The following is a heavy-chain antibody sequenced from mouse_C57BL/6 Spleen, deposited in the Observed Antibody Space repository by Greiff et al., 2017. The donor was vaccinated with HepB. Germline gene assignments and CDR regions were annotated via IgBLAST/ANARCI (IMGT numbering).Heavy chain of an antibody. CDR2: IDPSDSYT. V-gene: IGHV1-59*01. Sequence: HVQLQQPGAELVRPGTSVKLSCKASGYTFTSYWMHWVKQRPGQGLEWIGVIDPSDSYTNYNQKFKGKATLTVDTSSSTAYMQLSSLTSEDSAVYYCARGGYGSSPFGYWGQGTLVTVSA. D-gene: IGHD1-1*01. J-gene: IGHJ3*01. CDR1: GYTFTSYW. CDR3: ARGGYGSSPFGY.